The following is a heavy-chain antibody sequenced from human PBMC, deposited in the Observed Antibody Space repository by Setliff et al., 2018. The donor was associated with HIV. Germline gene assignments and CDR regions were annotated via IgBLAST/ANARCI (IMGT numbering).Heavy chain of an antibody. J-gene: IGHJ4*02. Sequence: ASVKVSCKTSGYTFINYGIHWVRQAPGQGLEWMGWVSVYNGNTNFAEKFQGRVTMTTDTSTSTAYMDLRSLRADDTALYYCARVPRTGPLDYWGQGTLVTVSS. CDR2: VSVYNGNT. CDR3: ARVPRTGPLDY. CDR1: GYTFINYG. V-gene: IGHV1-18*01.